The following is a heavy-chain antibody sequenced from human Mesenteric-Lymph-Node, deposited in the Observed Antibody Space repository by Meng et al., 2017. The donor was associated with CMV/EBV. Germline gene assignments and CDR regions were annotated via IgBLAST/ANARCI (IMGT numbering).Heavy chain of an antibody. CDR1: GFTFSNYA. Sequence: GESLKISCEGSGFTFSNYAMSWVRQAPGKGLEWVSGIGVSGDKTYYADSVKGRFTISRDNSENTLHLQMSSLRAEDSAVYYCAKDLEGSRYYDWLLPLDSWGQGILVTVSS. J-gene: IGHJ4*02. V-gene: IGHV3-23*01. CDR3: AKDLEGSRYYDWLLPLDS. D-gene: IGHD3-9*01. CDR2: IGVSGDKT.